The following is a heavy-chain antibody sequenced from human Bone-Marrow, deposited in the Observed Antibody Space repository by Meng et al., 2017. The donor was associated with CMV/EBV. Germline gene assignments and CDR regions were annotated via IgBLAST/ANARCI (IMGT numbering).Heavy chain of an antibody. J-gene: IGHJ5*02. CDR1: GGSISSGGYY. CDR3: ARVVSSHDWFDP. CDR2: IYYSGST. Sequence: LRLSCTVSGGSISSGGYYWSWIRQHPGKGLEWIGYIYYSGSTYYNPSLKSRVTISVDTSKNQFSLKLSSVTAADTAVYYCARVVSSHDWFDPWGQGTRVTVSS. V-gene: IGHV4-31*03.